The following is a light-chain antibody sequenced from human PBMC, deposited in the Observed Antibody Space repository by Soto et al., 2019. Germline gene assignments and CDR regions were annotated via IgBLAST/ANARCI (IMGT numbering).Light chain of an antibody. Sequence: EIVLTQSPGTRSLSPGERATLSCRASQSVSSSYLAWYQQKPGQAPRLLIYGASSRATGIPDRFRGSGSGTDFTLTISRLEPEDFAVYYCQQYGSSQTFGQGTKLEIK. CDR1: QSVSSSY. CDR3: QQYGSSQT. CDR2: GAS. J-gene: IGKJ2*01. V-gene: IGKV3-20*01.